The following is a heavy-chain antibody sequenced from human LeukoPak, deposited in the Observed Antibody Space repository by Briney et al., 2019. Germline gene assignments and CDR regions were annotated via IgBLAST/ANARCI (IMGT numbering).Heavy chain of an antibody. V-gene: IGHV3-7*01. CDR2: IKQDGSEK. Sequence: PGGSLRLSCAASGFTFSSYWMSWVRQAPGKGLEWVANIKQDGSEKYYVDSVKGRFTISRDNAKNSLYLQMNSLRAEDTAVYYCARVGSAARTDAFDIWGQGTMVTVSS. CDR3: ARVGSAARTDAFDI. J-gene: IGHJ3*02. D-gene: IGHD1-14*01. CDR1: GFTFSSYW.